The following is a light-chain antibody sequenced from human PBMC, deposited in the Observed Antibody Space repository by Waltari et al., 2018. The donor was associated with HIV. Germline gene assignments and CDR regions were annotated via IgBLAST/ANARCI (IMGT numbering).Light chain of an antibody. CDR2: DVS. J-gene: IGLJ1*01. CDR3: CSYGGSFFYV. CDR1: SSDVGGYNY. Sequence: QSALTQPRSVSGSPGQSVTISCTGTSSDVGGYNYVSWYQQHPGKAPKLRIYDVSKRPSGAPDRFSGSKSGNTASLTISGLQAEDEADYYCCSYGGSFFYVFGTGTKVTVL. V-gene: IGLV2-11*01.